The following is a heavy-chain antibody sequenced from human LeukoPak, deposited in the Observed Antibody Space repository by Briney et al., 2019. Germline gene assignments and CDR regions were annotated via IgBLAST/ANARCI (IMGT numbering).Heavy chain of an antibody. Sequence: SETLSLTCTVSSSSVSNGYYWGWIRQPPGKAMEWLGSMHHSGSTYFNPSFKSRVTISVDTSMKQFSLKLSSVTAADTAVYYCARGTYYYDSSGYYYFDYWGQGTLVTVSS. V-gene: IGHV4-38-2*02. CDR3: ARGTYYYDSSGYYYFDY. CDR1: SSSVSNGYY. CDR2: MHHSGST. D-gene: IGHD3-22*01. J-gene: IGHJ4*02.